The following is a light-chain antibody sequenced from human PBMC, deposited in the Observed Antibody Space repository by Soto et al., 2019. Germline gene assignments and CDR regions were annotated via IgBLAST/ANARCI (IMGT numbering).Light chain of an antibody. J-gene: IGKJ1*01. Sequence: EIVLTQSPGTLSLSPGERATLSCRASQSVSSNLVWYQQKPGQAPRLLIYGASTRVTGIPARFSGSGSGTEFTLTIRSLKSEDFAVYYCQQYHNWWTFGQGTKVDIK. CDR1: QSVSSN. CDR3: QQYHNWWT. CDR2: GAS. V-gene: IGKV3-15*01.